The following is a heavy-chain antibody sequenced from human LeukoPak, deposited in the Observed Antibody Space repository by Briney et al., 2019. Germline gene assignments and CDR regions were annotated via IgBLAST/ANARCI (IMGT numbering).Heavy chain of an antibody. CDR3: ARAQPQVLLWFGELLKDFDY. J-gene: IGHJ4*02. Sequence: SETLSLTCTVSGGSISSGNYYWSWIRQPAGKGLEWIGRMYTSGSTNYNPSLKSRVTISVDTSKNQFSLKLSSVTAADTAVYYCARAQPQVLLWFGELLKDFDYWGQGTLVTVSS. V-gene: IGHV4-61*02. CDR2: MYTSGST. D-gene: IGHD3-10*01. CDR1: GGSISSGNYY.